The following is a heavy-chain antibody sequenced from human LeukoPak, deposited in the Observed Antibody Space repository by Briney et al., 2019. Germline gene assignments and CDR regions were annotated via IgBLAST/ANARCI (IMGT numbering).Heavy chain of an antibody. D-gene: IGHD2-2*01. CDR3: ARVGYALATFFDY. CDR1: GASISSYY. J-gene: IGHJ4*02. V-gene: IGHV4-59*01. CDR2: IYYSGST. Sequence: PSETLSLTCTVSGASISSYYWSWIRQPPGKGLEWIGYIYYSGSTNYNPSLKSRVTISVDTSKNQFSLKLSSVTAADTAVYYCARVGYALATFFDYWGQGTLVTVSS.